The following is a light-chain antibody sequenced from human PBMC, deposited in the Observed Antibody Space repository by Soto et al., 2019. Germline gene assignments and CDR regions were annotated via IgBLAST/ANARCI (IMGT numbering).Light chain of an antibody. V-gene: IGLV1-40*01. CDR3: QYYDSSLWGV. CDR2: GNS. Sequence: QSVLTQPPSVSGAPGQRVTISCTGSSSNIGAGYDVHWYQQLPGTAPKLLIYGNSNRPSGVPDRFSGSKSGTSASLAITGLQAEDEADYYCQYYDSSLWGVFGGGTKLTVL. CDR1: SSNIGAGYD. J-gene: IGLJ2*01.